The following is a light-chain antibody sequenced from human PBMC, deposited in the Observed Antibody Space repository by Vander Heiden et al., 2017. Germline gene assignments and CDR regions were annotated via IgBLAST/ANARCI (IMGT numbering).Light chain of an antibody. CDR2: DNN. J-gene: IGLJ2*01. CDR3: GTWDSSLSAGV. Sequence: QSVSTQPPSVSAPPGQKVTIACSGSSSNIRNNYVSWYRQLPGTAPKLLIYDNNKRPSGIPDRFSGSRSSTSATLGITGLQTGDEADYYCGTWDSSLSAGVFGGGTKLTVL. CDR1: SSNIRNNY. V-gene: IGLV1-51*01.